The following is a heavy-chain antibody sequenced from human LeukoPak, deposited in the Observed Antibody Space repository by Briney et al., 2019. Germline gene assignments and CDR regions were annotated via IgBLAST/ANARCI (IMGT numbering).Heavy chain of an antibody. CDR3: ARARYSSSSLDY. J-gene: IGHJ4*02. D-gene: IGHD6-13*01. Sequence: NPGGALKLSCAASGFTFSSYSMNWVRPAPGKGLEWVSSISSSSSYIYYADSVKGRFTISRDNAKNSLYLQMNSLRAEDTAVYYRARARYSSSSLDYGGQGTLVTVSS. CDR2: ISSSSSYI. CDR1: GFTFSSYS. V-gene: IGHV3-21*01.